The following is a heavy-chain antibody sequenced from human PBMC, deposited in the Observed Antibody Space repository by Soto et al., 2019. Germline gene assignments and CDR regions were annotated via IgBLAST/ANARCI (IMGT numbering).Heavy chain of an antibody. J-gene: IGHJ4*02. Sequence: QLQLQESGPGLVKPSETLSLTCTVSGGSISSSSYYWGWIRQPPGKGLEWIGSIYYSGSTYYNPSLKSRVTISVDTSKNQFSLKLSSVTAADTAVYYCARHGVVVVAATPSGFDYWGQGTLVTVSS. CDR2: IYYSGST. CDR3: ARHGVVVVAATPSGFDY. V-gene: IGHV4-39*01. D-gene: IGHD2-15*01. CDR1: GGSISSSSYY.